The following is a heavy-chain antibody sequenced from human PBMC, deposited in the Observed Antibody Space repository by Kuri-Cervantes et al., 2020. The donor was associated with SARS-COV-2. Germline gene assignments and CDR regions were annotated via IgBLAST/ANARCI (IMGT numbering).Heavy chain of an antibody. CDR1: GFTFSSYA. CDR2: ISGSGGST. CDR3: AKSLLMVYAQTSYYYYGMDV. D-gene: IGHD2-8*01. V-gene: IGHV3-23*01. Sequence: GESLKISCAASGFTFSSYAMSWVRQAPGKGLEWVSAISGSGGSTYYADSVKGRFTISRDNSKNTLYLQMNSLRAEDTAVYYCAKSLLMVYAQTSYYYYGMDVWGKGTTVTVSS. J-gene: IGHJ6*04.